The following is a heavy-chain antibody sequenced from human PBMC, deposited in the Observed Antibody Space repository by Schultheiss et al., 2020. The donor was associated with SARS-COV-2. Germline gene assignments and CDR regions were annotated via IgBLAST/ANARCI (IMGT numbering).Heavy chain of an antibody. CDR1: GGSISSYY. CDR3: ARAEQLVRGGYYYYMDV. Sequence: SQTLSLTCTVSGGSISSYYWSWIRQPPGKGLEWIGRIYTSGSTNYNPSLKSRVTISVDTSKNQFSLKLSSVTAADTAVYYCARAEQLVRGGYYYYMDVWGKGTTVTVSS. V-gene: IGHV4-4*08. J-gene: IGHJ6*03. CDR2: IYTSGST. D-gene: IGHD6-13*01.